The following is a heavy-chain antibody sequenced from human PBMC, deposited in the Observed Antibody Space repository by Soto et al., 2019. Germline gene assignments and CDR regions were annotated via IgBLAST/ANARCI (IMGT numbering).Heavy chain of an antibody. Sequence: QVQLQESGPGLVKPSGTLSLTCAVSGGSISSSNWWSWVRQPPGKGLEWIGEIYHSGSTNYNPSLKRRVTISVNKSKNQFSLKLISVTAANTDVYYCSRWAWRLRGDMDVWGQGTTVTVSS. J-gene: IGHJ6*02. V-gene: IGHV4-4*02. CDR3: SRWAWRLRGDMDV. D-gene: IGHD3-16*01. CDR2: IYHSGST. CDR1: GGSISSSNW.